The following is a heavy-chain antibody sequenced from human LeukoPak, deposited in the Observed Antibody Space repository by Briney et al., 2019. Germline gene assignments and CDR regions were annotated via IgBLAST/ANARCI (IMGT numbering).Heavy chain of an antibody. D-gene: IGHD4-11*01. V-gene: IGHV3-21*05. CDR3: ARDLISGDYTFDY. CDR2: ISSTSSHI. CDR1: GFTFSDSA. Sequence: GGSLRLSCAASGFTFSDSAMTWVRQAPGKGLEWVSYISSTSSHIYYADSVKGRFTVSRDNAKDSLYLQMNSLRDEDTAVYYCARDLISGDYTFDYWGQGALVTVSS. J-gene: IGHJ4*02.